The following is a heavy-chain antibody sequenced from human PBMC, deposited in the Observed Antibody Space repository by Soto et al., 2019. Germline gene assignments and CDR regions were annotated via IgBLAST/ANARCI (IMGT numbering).Heavy chain of an antibody. D-gene: IGHD3-16*02. CDR1: GFTFSSYS. CDR3: ARDRKVWGSYPHNWFDP. J-gene: IGHJ5*02. CDR2: ISSSSSYI. Sequence: GGSLRLSCAASGFTFSSYSMNWVRQAPGKGLEWVSSISSSSSYIYYADSVKGRFTISRDNAKNSLYLQMNSLRAEDTAVYYCARDRKVWGSYPHNWFDPWSQGTLVTVSS. V-gene: IGHV3-21*01.